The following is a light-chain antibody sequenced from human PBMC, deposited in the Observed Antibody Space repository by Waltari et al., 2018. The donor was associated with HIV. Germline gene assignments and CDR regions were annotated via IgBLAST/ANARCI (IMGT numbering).Light chain of an antibody. CDR2: EVS. J-gene: IGLJ3*02. CDR1: NSDIGYYNY. Sequence: QFALTQPASVSGSPGQSITVSCTGTNSDIGYYNYVSWYQKHPGKAPKLIIFEVSNRPSGLSNRCSGTRSGNTASLTISGLQAEDEADYFCSSLTNSATLSVLFGGGTKLTVL. V-gene: IGLV2-14*01. CDR3: SSLTNSATLSVL.